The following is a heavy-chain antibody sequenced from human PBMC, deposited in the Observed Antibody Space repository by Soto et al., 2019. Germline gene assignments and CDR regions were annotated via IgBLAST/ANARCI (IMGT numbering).Heavy chain of an antibody. CDR3: ARVAAAGTGGKKFHFDK. J-gene: IGHJ4*02. CDR1: GYSFTTYH. V-gene: IGHV1-46*04. Sequence: QVQLVQSGVDVKKPGASVKVSCKASGYSFTTYHIHWLRQAPGQGLEWMGIVNPYDGSTTSAQKLQGSVTMDRDTSMSTVYMELSSLKSEDTAVYYCARVAAAGTGGKKFHFDKWGQGPRVTVSS. D-gene: IGHD6-13*01. CDR2: VNPYDGST.